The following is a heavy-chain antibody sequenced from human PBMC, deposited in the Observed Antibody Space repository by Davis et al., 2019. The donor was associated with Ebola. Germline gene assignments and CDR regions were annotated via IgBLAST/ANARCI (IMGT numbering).Heavy chain of an antibody. CDR3: ARGNRYCSGDTCANWLDP. CDR1: GFTFSSYW. CDR2: INSDGSST. Sequence: HTGGSLRLSCAASGFTFSSYWMHWVHQAPGKGLVWVSRINSDGSSTSYADSVKGRFTISRDNAKNTLYVQMNSLRAEDTAVYYCARGNRYCSGDTCANWLDPWGQGTLVTVSS. V-gene: IGHV3-74*01. J-gene: IGHJ5*02. D-gene: IGHD2-15*01.